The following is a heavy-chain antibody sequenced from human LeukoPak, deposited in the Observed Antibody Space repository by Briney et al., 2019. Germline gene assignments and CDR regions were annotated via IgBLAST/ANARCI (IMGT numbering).Heavy chain of an antibody. Sequence: GGSLRLSCAASGFTVSDYYMTWIRQAPGKGLDWVSYISFSGSTIYYADSVKGRFTISRDNAKNSLYLQMNSLRAEDAALYFCARDPYSGSYGPYYYYYMDVWGKGTTVTISS. J-gene: IGHJ6*03. CDR1: GFTVSDYY. V-gene: IGHV3-11*04. CDR2: ISFSGSTI. D-gene: IGHD1-26*01. CDR3: ARDPYSGSYGPYYYYYMDV.